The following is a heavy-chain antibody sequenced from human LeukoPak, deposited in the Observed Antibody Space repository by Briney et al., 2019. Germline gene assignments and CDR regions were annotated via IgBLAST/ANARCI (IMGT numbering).Heavy chain of an antibody. CDR3: ATPRDYYCSSTSCYFDR. CDR2: ISGNNRFI. Sequence: PGGSLRLSCEGSGFTFSSYSIHWVRQAPGKGLEWVSSISGNNRFIFYADSVEGRFTISRDNAKNSMYLQMNSLRAEDTAVCYCATPRDYYCSSTSCYFDRWGQGTLVTVSS. D-gene: IGHD2-2*01. J-gene: IGHJ4*03. CDR1: GFTFSSYS. V-gene: IGHV3-21*01.